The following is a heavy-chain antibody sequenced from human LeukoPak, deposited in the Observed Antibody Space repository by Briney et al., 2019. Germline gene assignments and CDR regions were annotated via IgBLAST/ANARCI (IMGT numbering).Heavy chain of an antibody. CDR1: GLIFSSYK. D-gene: IGHD2-15*01. Sequence: GWSLRLYCAAWGLIFSSYKMQWVRHAPEKGLEWVSYISSSGTIIHYADSAKGRFTISRDNAKNSLYLQMNSLRAEDTAVYYCGRCSGGNCYSGVDVWGQGTTVTVSS. CDR2: ISSSGTII. CDR3: GRCSGGNCYSGVDV. J-gene: IGHJ6*02. V-gene: IGHV3-48*03.